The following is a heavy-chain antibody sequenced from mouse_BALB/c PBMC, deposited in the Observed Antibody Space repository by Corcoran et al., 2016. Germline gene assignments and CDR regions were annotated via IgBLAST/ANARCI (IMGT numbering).Heavy chain of an antibody. CDR2: ISCYNGAT. Sequence: LVKNGASVKISCKTSGYSFTGYYMHWVKQSHGKSLEWIGYISCYNGATSYNQKFKGKATFTVDTSSSTAYMQFNSLTTEDSAVYYCARITTAPYYAMDYWGQGTSVTVSS. V-gene: IGHV1S34*01. D-gene: IGHD1-2*01. CDR1: GYSFTGYY. CDR3: ARITTAPYYAMDY. J-gene: IGHJ4*01.